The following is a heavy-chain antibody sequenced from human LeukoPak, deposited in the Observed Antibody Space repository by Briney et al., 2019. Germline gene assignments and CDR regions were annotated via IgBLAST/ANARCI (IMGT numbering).Heavy chain of an antibody. CDR2: ISATSSDI. CDR1: GFDFESYT. Sequence: GGSLRLSCAASGFDFESYTMAWVRQAPGKGLEWVSLISATSSDINYAESVRGRFTITRDNAKNPLFLQMDSLRVEDTAIYYCAKGLFSAFDKYLDSWGQGTLVTVSS. J-gene: IGHJ4*02. D-gene: IGHD5-12*01. CDR3: AKGLFSAFDKYLDS. V-gene: IGHV3-21*04.